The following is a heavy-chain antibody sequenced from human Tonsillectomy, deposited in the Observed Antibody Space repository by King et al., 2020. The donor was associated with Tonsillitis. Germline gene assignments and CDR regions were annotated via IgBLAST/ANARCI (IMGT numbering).Heavy chain of an antibody. CDR1: GFTFSSYA. CDR3: ANWYSSGWSLDY. V-gene: IGHV3-23*04. CDR2: ISGSGGST. D-gene: IGHD6-19*01. J-gene: IGHJ4*02. Sequence: VQLVESGGGLVQPGGPLRLSCAASGFTFSSYAMSWVRQAPGKGLEWVSAISGSGGSTYYADSVKGRFTISRDNSKNTLYLQMNSLRAEDTAVYYCANWYSSGWSLDYWGQGTLVTVSS.